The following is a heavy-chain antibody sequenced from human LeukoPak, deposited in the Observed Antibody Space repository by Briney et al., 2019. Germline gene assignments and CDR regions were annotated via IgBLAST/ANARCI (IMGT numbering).Heavy chain of an antibody. V-gene: IGHV4-4*07. D-gene: IGHD2-8*02. CDR1: GGSISSYY. J-gene: IGHJ3*02. CDR2: IYTSGST. Sequence: SETLCLTCTVSGGSISSYYWSWIRQPAGEGLEWIGRIYTSGSTNYNPSLKSRVTMSVDTSKNQFSLKLSSVTAADTAVYYCARDPSGSVNAFDIWGQGTMVTVSS. CDR3: ARDPSGSVNAFDI.